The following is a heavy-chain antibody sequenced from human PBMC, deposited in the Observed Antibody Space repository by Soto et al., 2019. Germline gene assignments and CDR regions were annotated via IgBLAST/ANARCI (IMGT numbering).Heavy chain of an antibody. V-gene: IGHV3-73*02. Sequence: ELQLVESGGGLVQPGGSLKLSCAASGFTFSESAMHWVRQASGKGLEWVGRIRNKDNNYATAYTASVKGRFTISRDDSKNTLYLQMNSLKIDDTAVYYCTSRHDWTAVDPFDYWGLGTLVTVSS. CDR2: IRNKDNNYAT. CDR1: GFTFSESA. J-gene: IGHJ4*02. D-gene: IGHD5-18*01. CDR3: TSRHDWTAVDPFDY.